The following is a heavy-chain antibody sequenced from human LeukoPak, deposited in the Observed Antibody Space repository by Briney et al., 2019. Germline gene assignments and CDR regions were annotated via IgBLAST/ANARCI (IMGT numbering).Heavy chain of an antibody. V-gene: IGHV3-30*02. D-gene: IGHD1-1*01. CDR2: IQFDGAKT. CDR3: ARDGRPTCSLPNCYPPWH. J-gene: IGHJ1*01. CDR1: GFSFNSSG. Sequence: GGSLRLSCAASGFSFNSSGMHWVRQTPDKGLEWVGFIQFDGAKTFYVESVKGRFTISRDNNRNVVSLEMTRLRGDDTATYFCARDGRPTCSLPNCYPPWHWGQGALVTVSS.